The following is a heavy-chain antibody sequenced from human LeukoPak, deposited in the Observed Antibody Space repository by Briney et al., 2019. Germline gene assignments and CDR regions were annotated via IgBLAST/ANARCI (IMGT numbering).Heavy chain of an antibody. V-gene: IGHV3-30*18. CDR1: GFTFSSYG. J-gene: IGHJ4*02. CDR3: AKDREEVLWFGELFDY. Sequence: VRSLRLSCAASGFTFSSYGMHWVRQAPGKGLEWVAVISYDGSNKYYADSVKGRFTISRDNSKNTLYLQMNSLRAEDTAVYYCAKDREEVLWFGELFDYWGQGTLVTVSS. D-gene: IGHD3-10*01. CDR2: ISYDGSNK.